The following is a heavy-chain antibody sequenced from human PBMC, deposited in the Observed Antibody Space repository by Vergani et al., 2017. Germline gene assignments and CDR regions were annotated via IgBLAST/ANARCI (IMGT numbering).Heavy chain of an antibody. D-gene: IGHD3-16*01. CDR3: ARDKSKRAPAVMGTYYYYMDV. J-gene: IGHJ6*03. Sequence: VQLVESGGGLVKPGGSLRLSCAASGFTFSDFSLSWVRPAPGKGLEWVAFIGSSGPYINYADSVQGRFTISRDNSKNTLYLEMESLRVEDTAVYFCARDKSKRAPAVMGTYYYYMDVWGKGTKVTVSS. V-gene: IGHV3-21*01. CDR2: IGSSGPYI. CDR1: GFTFSDFS.